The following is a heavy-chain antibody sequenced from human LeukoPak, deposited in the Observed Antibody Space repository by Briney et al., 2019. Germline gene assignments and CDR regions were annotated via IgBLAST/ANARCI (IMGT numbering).Heavy chain of an antibody. CDR2: IIPILGIA. CDR1: GGTFSSYA. CDR3: ASPPRENQPHYYYGMDV. D-gene: IGHD1-14*01. J-gene: IGHJ6*02. Sequence: GASVKVSCNASGGTFSSYAISWVRQAPGQGLEWMGRIIPILGIANYAQKFQGRVTITADKSTSTAYMELSSLRSEDTAVYYRASPPRENQPHYYYGMDVWGQGTTVTVSS. V-gene: IGHV1-69*04.